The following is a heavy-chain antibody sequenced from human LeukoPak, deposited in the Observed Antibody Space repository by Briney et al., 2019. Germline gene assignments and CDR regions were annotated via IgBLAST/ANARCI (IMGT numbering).Heavy chain of an antibody. CDR3: TTDQIGDSSGYWVGAFDI. J-gene: IGHJ3*02. V-gene: IGHV3-15*01. CDR2: IKSKTDGGTT. CDR1: GFTFSNAW. Sequence: PGGSLRLSCAASGFTFSNAWMSWVRQAPGKGLEWVGRIKSKTDGGTTDYAAPVKGRFTISGDDSKNTLYLQMNSLKTEDTAVYYCTTDQIGDSSGYWVGAFDIWGQGTMVTVSS. D-gene: IGHD3-22*01.